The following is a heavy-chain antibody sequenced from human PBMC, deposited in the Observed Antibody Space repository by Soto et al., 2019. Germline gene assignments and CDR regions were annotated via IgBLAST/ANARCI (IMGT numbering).Heavy chain of an antibody. Sequence: GASVKVSCKASGYTFAGYYMHWVRQAPGQGLEWMGWINPNSGGTNYAQKFQGWVTMTRDTSISTAYMELSRLRSDDTAVYYCARGLCPLWFGEEERPSVGICYYYYGMDVWGQGTTVTVSS. J-gene: IGHJ6*02. D-gene: IGHD3-10*01. V-gene: IGHV1-2*04. CDR1: GYTFAGYY. CDR3: ARGLCPLWFGEEERPSVGICYYYYGMDV. CDR2: INPNSGGT.